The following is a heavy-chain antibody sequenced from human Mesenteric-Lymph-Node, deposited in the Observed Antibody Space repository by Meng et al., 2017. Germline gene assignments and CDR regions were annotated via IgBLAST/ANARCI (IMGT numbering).Heavy chain of an antibody. V-gene: IGHV4-39*07. J-gene: IGHJ4*02. CDR1: GISMSSSY. CDR3: ARAGRCCSGYAFDY. Sequence: SETLSLTCTVSGISMSSSYWGWIRQSPGKGLEWIGTTYYSGNTFYNVSLKSRVTIALDTSKNQFSLRLSSVTAADTAVYFCARAGRCCSGYAFDYWGQGTLVTVSS. CDR2: TYYSGNT. D-gene: IGHD5-12*01.